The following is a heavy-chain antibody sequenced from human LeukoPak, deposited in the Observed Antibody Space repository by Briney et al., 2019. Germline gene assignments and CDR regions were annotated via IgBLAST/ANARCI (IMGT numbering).Heavy chain of an antibody. CDR3: ARETTGNAFDI. Sequence: GGSLRLSCAASGFTFSRSGMNWVRQAPGKGLEWISYISSSSTIYYTDSVKGRFTISRDNAKNSLYLQMNSLRAEDTAVFYCARETTGNAFDIWGQGTMVTVSS. D-gene: IGHD4-17*01. CDR1: GFTFSRSG. V-gene: IGHV3-48*04. J-gene: IGHJ3*02. CDR2: ISSSSTI.